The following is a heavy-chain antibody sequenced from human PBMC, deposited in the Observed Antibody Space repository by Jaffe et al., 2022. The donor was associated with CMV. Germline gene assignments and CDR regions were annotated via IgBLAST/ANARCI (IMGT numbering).Heavy chain of an antibody. CDR2: ISGSGGST. CDR3: AKDQWDSYSSGWYDPNAFDI. Sequence: EVQLLESGGGLVQPGGSLRLSCAASGFTFSSYAMSWVRQAPGKGLEWVSAISGSGGSTYYADSVKGRFTISRDNSKNTLYLQMNSLRAEDTAVYYCAKDQWDSYSSGWYDPNAFDIWGQGTMVTVSS. J-gene: IGHJ3*02. V-gene: IGHV3-23*01. D-gene: IGHD6-19*01. CDR1: GFTFSSYA.